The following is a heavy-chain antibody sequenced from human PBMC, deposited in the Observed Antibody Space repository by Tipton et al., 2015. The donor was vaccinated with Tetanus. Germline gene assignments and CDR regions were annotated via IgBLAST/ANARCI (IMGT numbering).Heavy chain of an antibody. CDR2: INHSGST. J-gene: IGHJ2*01. CDR1: GGSFSGYY. V-gene: IGHV4-34*01. CDR3: ARAEGRYFDL. Sequence: TLPLTCAVYGGSFSGYYWSWIRQPPGKGLEWIGEINHSGSTNYNPSLKSRVTISVDTSKNQFSLKLSSVTAADTAVYYCARAEGRYFDLWGRGTLVTVSS.